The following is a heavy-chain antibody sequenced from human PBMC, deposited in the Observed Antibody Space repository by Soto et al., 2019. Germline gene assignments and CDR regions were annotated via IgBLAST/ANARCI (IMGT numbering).Heavy chain of an antibody. CDR3: ARAGDPDPVFDY. CDR2: IYYSGST. D-gene: IGHD7-27*01. V-gene: IGHV4-59*01. Sequence: SETLSLTCTVSGGSISSYYWSWIRQPPGKGLEWIGYIYYSGSTNYNPSLKSRVTISVDTSKNQFSLKLSSVTAADPAVYYCARAGDPDPVFDYWGQGTLVTVSS. CDR1: GGSISSYY. J-gene: IGHJ4*02.